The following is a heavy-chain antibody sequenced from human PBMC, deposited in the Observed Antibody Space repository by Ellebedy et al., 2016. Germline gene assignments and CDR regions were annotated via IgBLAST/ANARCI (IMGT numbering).Heavy chain of an antibody. J-gene: IGHJ3*02. CDR1: GGSISSSSYS. V-gene: IGHV4-39*07. CDR2: IYYSGST. Sequence: SETLSLXCTVSGGSISSSSYSWGWIRQPPGKGLEWIGSIYYSGSTYYNPSLKSRVTISVDTSKNQFSLKLSSVTAADTAVYYCARERSSGYPSGAFDIWGQGTMVTVSS. CDR3: ARERSSGYPSGAFDI. D-gene: IGHD3-22*01.